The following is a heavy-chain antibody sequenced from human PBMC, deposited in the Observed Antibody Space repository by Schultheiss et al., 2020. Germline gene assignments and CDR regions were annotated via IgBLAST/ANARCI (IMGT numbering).Heavy chain of an antibody. V-gene: IGHV1-18*04. CDR2: ISAHNGNP. CDR3: ARSGPWECSSTSCYVYYYYYGMGV. CDR1: GYIFPSYG. J-gene: IGHJ6*02. D-gene: IGHD2-2*01. Sequence: ASVKVSCKASGYIFPSYGPSGVRQSPGQGLEWMGWISAHNGNPRYAQEGQGRVTMTTDTSTTTAYMELRSLKSDDTAVYYCARSGPWECSSTSCYVYYYYYGMGVWGQGTTVTVSS.